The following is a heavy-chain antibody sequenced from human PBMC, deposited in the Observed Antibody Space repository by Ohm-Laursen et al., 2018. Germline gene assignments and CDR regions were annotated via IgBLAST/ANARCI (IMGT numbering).Heavy chain of an antibody. V-gene: IGHV3-30*03. CDR1: GFTFNSYG. CDR3: ATYYDFWSGYYTEYYGSGSYRFDY. J-gene: IGHJ4*02. D-gene: IGHD3-3*01. CDR2: ISYDGSNK. Sequence: SLRLSCSASGFTFNSYGMHWVRQAPGKGLEWVAVISYDGSNKYYADSVKGRFTISRDIPKTTLYLQMNSLRAEDTAVYYCATYYDFWSGYYTEYYGSGSYRFDYWGQGTLVTVSS.